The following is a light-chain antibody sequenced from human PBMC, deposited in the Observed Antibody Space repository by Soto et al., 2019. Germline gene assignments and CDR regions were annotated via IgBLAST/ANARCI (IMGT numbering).Light chain of an antibody. CDR1: QDISDF. Sequence: DIQMTQSPSSLSASVGDTVTITCQASQDISDFVNWYQHEPGKAPKVLIYDASTLVTGVPSRFSGSGSGTDFTLTINNLQPEDFATYYCQQYENLPSFGGGTRVDIK. V-gene: IGKV1-33*01. CDR2: DAS. CDR3: QQYENLPS. J-gene: IGKJ4*01.